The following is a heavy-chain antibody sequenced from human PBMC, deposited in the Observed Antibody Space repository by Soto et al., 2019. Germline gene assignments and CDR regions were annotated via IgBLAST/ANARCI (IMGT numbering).Heavy chain of an antibody. CDR2: LDWDDDE. Sequence: QITLKESGPTLVKPTQTLTLTCTFSGFSLSTRGVGVGWIRQPPGKALEWLALLDWDDDEGYSPSLKSRLTITKDTSKNQVSLTVTNTDPVYTATSYCAHRTRAYRYYFDYWGQGTLVTVTS. J-gene: IGHJ4*02. CDR3: AHRTRAYRYYFDY. CDR1: GFSLSTRGVG. V-gene: IGHV2-5*02. D-gene: IGHD2-21*01.